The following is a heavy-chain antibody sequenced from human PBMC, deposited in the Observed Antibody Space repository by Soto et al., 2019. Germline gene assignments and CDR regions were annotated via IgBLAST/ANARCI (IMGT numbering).Heavy chain of an antibody. CDR2: ISGSGGST. CDR1: GFTFSSYA. V-gene: IGHV3-23*01. J-gene: IGHJ4*02. D-gene: IGHD6-6*01. CDR3: AKSPGLVHKDRYFDY. Sequence: GGSLRLSCAASGFTFSSYAMSWVRQAPGKGLEWVSAISGSGGSTYYADSVKGRFTISRDNSKNTLYLQMNSLRAEDTAVYYRAKSPGLVHKDRYFDYWGQGTLVTVSS.